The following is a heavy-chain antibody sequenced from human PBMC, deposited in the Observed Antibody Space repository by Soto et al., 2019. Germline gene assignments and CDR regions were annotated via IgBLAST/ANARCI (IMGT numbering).Heavy chain of an antibody. V-gene: IGHV3-13*01. CDR1: GFTFSSYD. D-gene: IGHD3-16*01. CDR2: IGTAGDT. J-gene: IGHJ4*02. Sequence: EVPLVESGGDLVQPGGSLRLSCAASGFTFSSYDFHWVRQATGKGLEWVSGIGTAGDTYYAGSVKGRFIMSRENAKNSLYLQMNSLRDGDTAVYYCTRGADGFDYWGQGTLVTVSS. CDR3: TRGADGFDY.